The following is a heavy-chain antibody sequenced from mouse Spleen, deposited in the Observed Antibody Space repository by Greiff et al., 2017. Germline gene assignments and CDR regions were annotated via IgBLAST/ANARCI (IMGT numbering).Heavy chain of an antibody. J-gene: IGHJ2*01. CDR3: ASGYGSSYVDY. CDR2: IDPEDGET. Sequence: DVKLQESGAELVKPGASVKLSCTASGFNITDYYMHWVKQRTEQGLEWIGRIDPEDGETKYAPKFQGKATITADTSSNTAYLQLSSLTSEDTAVYYCASGYGSSYVDYWGQGTTLTVSS. V-gene: IGHV14-2*01. CDR1: GFNITDYY. D-gene: IGHD1-1*01.